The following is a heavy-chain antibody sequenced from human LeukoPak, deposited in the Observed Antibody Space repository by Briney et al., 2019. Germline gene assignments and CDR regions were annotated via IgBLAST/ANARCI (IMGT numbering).Heavy chain of an antibody. Sequence: GGSLRLSCAASGFTFSSYAMSWVRQAPGKGLEWVSAISGSGGSTYYADSVKGRFTISRDNSKNTLYLQMNSLRAEGTAVYYCAKALSHSGSFEHDYYYYMDVWGKGTTVTVSS. V-gene: IGHV3-23*01. CDR2: ISGSGGST. CDR1: GFTFSSYA. CDR3: AKALSHSGSFEHDYYYYMDV. D-gene: IGHD1-26*01. J-gene: IGHJ6*03.